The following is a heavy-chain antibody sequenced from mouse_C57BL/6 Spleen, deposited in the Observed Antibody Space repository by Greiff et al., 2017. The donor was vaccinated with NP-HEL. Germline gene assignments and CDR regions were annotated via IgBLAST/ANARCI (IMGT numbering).Heavy chain of an antibody. V-gene: IGHV5-17*01. CDR2: ISSGSSTI. J-gene: IGHJ1*03. Sequence: EVMLVESGGGLVKPGGSLKLSCAASGFTFSDYGMHWVRQAPEKGLAWVAYISSGSSTIYSADTVKGRFTISRDNAKNTLFLQMTSRRSEDTAMYYCARPGYSKGYFDVWGTGTTVTVSS. D-gene: IGHD2-5*01. CDR1: GFTFSDYG. CDR3: ARPGYSKGYFDV.